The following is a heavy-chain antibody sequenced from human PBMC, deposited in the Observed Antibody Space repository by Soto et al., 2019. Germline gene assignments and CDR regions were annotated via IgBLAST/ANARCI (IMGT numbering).Heavy chain of an antibody. V-gene: IGHV4-31*03. Sequence: PSETLSLTCTVSGGSISSGGYYWSWIRQHPGKGLEWIGYIYYSGSTYYNPSLKSRVTISVDTSKNQFSLKLSSVTAADTAVYYCARDQASIAARQAVSSSWFDPWGQGTLVTVSS. CDR1: GGSISSGGYY. J-gene: IGHJ5*02. CDR2: IYYSGST. D-gene: IGHD6-6*01. CDR3: ARDQASIAARQAVSSSWFDP.